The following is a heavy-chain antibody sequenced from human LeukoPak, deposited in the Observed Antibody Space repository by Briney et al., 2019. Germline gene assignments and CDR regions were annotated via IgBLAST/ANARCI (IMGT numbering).Heavy chain of an antibody. J-gene: IGHJ4*02. Sequence: GGSLRLSCAASGFTFSSYSMNWVRQAPGKGLEWVSSISSSSSYIYYADSVKGRFTISRDNAKNSLYLQMNSPRAEDTAVYYCARDLGQWLRYDYWGQGTQVTVSS. CDR2: ISSSSSYI. V-gene: IGHV3-21*01. CDR3: ARDLGQWLRYDY. D-gene: IGHD5-12*01. CDR1: GFTFSSYS.